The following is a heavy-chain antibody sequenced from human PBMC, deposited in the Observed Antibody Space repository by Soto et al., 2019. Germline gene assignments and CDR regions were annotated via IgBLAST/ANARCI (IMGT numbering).Heavy chain of an antibody. CDR1: GGSISSYY. CDR2: IYYSGST. Sequence: SETLSLTCTVSGGSISSYYWSWIRQPPGKGLEWIGYIYYSGSTNYNPSLKSRVTISVDTSKNQFSLKLSSVTAADTAVYYCASWLGYSSSWSPADDAFDIWGQGTMVTVSS. V-gene: IGHV4-59*01. CDR3: ASWLGYSSSWSPADDAFDI. D-gene: IGHD6-13*01. J-gene: IGHJ3*02.